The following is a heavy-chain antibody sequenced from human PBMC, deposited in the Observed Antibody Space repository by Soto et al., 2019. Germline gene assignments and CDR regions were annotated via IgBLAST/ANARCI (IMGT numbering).Heavy chain of an antibody. CDR3: ARDLAAGDH. D-gene: IGHD6-13*01. CDR1: GYTFTHYY. CDR2: INPASGST. J-gene: IGHJ4*02. Sequence: QVQLVQSGAEVKKPGASVKLSCRTSGYTFTHYYIHWVRQAPGQGLEWLGIINPASGSTNYAQDFQGRVTLTMDTSTTTVYMDLSGLEAEDKAIFYGARDLAAGDHWGQGTLVTVSS. V-gene: IGHV1-46*01.